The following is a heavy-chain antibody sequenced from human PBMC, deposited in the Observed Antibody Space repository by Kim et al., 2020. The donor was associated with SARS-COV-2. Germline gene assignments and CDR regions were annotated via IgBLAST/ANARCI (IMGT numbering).Heavy chain of an antibody. D-gene: IGHD3-22*01. Sequence: QKFQGRVTMTRDTSTSTVDMELSSLRSEDTAVYYCARDLNDSSGYSPDYWGQGTLVTVSS. CDR3: ARDLNDSSGYSPDY. J-gene: IGHJ4*02. V-gene: IGHV1-46*01.